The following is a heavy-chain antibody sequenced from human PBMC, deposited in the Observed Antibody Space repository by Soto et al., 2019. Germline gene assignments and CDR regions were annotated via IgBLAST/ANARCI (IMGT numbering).Heavy chain of an antibody. Sequence: ASVKVSSKASGYTFTGYYMNWVRQAPGQGLEWMGWINPNSGGTNYAQKFQGWVTMTRDTPISTAYMELSRLRSDDTAVYYCARGPRITMVRGVLRVDYYGMDVWGQGTTVTVSS. CDR3: ARGPRITMVRGVLRVDYYGMDV. V-gene: IGHV1-2*04. J-gene: IGHJ6*02. CDR2: INPNSGGT. CDR1: GYTFTGYY. D-gene: IGHD3-10*01.